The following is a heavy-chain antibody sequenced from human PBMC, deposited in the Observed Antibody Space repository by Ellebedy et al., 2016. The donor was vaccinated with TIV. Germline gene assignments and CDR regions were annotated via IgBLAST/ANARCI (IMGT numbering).Heavy chain of an antibody. CDR2: IIPIFGTA. J-gene: IGHJ6*02. V-gene: IGHV1-69*13. D-gene: IGHD5-18*01. CDR3: ARGFLSSYGVEGYYYGMDV. CDR1: GGTFSSYA. Sequence: SVKVSCXASGGTFSSYAISWVRQAPGQGLEWMGGIIPIFGTANYAQKFQGRVTITADESTSTAYMELSSLRSEDTAVYYCARGFLSSYGVEGYYYGMDVWGQGTTVTVSS.